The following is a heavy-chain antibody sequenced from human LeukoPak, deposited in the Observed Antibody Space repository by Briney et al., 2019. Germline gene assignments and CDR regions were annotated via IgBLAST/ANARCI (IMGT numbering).Heavy chain of an antibody. J-gene: IGHJ6*03. CDR2: INHSGST. V-gene: IGHV4-34*01. CDR1: GGSFSGYY. D-gene: IGHD3-10*01. CDR3: ARGRVGMVRGVIIKGYYYMDV. Sequence: PSETLSLTCAVYGGSFSGYYWSWIRQPPGKGLEWIGEINHSGSTNYNPSLKSRVTISVDTSKNQFSLKLSSVTAEDTAVYYCARGRVGMVRGVIIKGYYYMDVWGKGTTVTVSS.